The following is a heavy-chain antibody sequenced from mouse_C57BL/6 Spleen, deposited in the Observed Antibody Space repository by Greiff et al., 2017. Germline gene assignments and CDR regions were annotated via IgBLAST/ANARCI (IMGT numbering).Heavy chain of an antibody. CDR2: ISNGGGST. J-gene: IGHJ3*01. Sequence: EVQGVESGGGLVQPGGSLKLSCAASGFTFSDYYMYWVRQTPEKRLEWVAYISNGGGSTYYPDTVKGRFTISRDNAKNTLYLQMSRLKSEDTAMYYCASDYYGSPWFAYWGQGTLVTVSA. CDR3: ASDYYGSPWFAY. V-gene: IGHV5-12*01. CDR1: GFTFSDYY. D-gene: IGHD1-1*01.